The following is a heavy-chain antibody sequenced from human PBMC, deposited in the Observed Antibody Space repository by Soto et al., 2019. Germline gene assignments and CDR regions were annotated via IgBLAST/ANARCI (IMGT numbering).Heavy chain of an antibody. CDR1: GFTFSNAW. J-gene: IGHJ5*02. CDR2: IKSKTDGGTT. D-gene: IGHD2-15*01. Sequence: LRLSCAASGFTFSNAWMNWVRQAPGKGLEWVGRIKSKTDGGTTDYAAPVKGRFTISRDDSKNTLYLQMNSLKTEDTAVYYCTTGWYCSGGSCYYRFDPWGQGTLVTVSS. V-gene: IGHV3-15*01. CDR3: TTGWYCSGGSCYYRFDP.